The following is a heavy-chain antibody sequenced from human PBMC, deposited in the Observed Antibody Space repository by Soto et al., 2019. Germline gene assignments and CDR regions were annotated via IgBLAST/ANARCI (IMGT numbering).Heavy chain of an antibody. D-gene: IGHD1-20*01. Sequence: ASVKVSCKASGYTFTSYGISWVRQAPGQGLEWMGWISAYNGNTNYAQKLQGRVTMTTDTSTSTAYMELRSLRSDDTAVYYCARYVLPDLLDNKWKTNQDAFDIWGQGTMVTVSS. J-gene: IGHJ3*02. V-gene: IGHV1-18*01. CDR3: ARYVLPDLLDNKWKTNQDAFDI. CDR2: ISAYNGNT. CDR1: GYTFTSYG.